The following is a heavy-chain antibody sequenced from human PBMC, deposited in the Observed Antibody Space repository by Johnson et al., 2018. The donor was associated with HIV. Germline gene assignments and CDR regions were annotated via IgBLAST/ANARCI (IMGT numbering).Heavy chain of an antibody. Sequence: QVQLVESGGGVVQPGRSLRLSCAPSGFTFSSYAMHWVRQAPGKGLEWVAVISYDGNIKYYADSVKGRFTISRDNSKNTLYLQMNSLRAEDTAVYYCAREGQEFNDAFDIWGQGTMVTVSS. J-gene: IGHJ3*02. CDR2: ISYDGNIK. D-gene: IGHD3-10*01. V-gene: IGHV3-30-3*01. CDR1: GFTFSSYA. CDR3: AREGQEFNDAFDI.